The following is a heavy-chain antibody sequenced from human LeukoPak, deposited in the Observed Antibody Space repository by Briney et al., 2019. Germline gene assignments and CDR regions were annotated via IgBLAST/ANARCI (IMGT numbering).Heavy chain of an antibody. V-gene: IGHV1-69*04. CDR2: IIPILGIA. Sequence: ASVKVSCKASGGTFSSYAISWVRQAPGQGLEWMGRIIPILGIANYAQKFQGRVTITADKSTSTAYMELSSLRSEDTAVYYCARVQGYYGSGSPADYWGQGTLVTVSS. CDR1: GGTFSSYA. J-gene: IGHJ4*02. D-gene: IGHD3-10*01. CDR3: ARVQGYYGSGSPADY.